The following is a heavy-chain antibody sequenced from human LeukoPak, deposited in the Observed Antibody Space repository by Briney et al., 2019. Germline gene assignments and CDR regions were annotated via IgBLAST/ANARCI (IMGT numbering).Heavy chain of an antibody. CDR2: MNPSSGNT. D-gene: IGHD2/OR15-2a*01. J-gene: IGHJ4*02. Sequence: ASVKVSCKASGYTFTSYDINWVRQATGQGLEWMGWMNPSSGNTGYAQKFQGRVTMTRNTSISTAYMELSSLRSEDTAVYYCARGNSRRKLYYFDYWGQGTLVTVSS. V-gene: IGHV1-8*01. CDR1: GYTFTSYD. CDR3: ARGNSRRKLYYFDY.